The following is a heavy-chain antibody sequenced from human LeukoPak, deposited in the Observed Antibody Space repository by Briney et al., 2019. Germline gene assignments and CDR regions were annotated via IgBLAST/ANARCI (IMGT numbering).Heavy chain of an antibody. CDR3: ARDPHYFGGSCYFPSGGDCNSHFDY. J-gene: IGHJ4*02. CDR2: INPNSGGT. CDR1: GYTFTGYY. V-gene: IGHV1-2*02. D-gene: IGHD2-15*01. Sequence: ASVKVSCKASGYTFTGYYMHWVRQAPGQGLEWMGWINPNSGGTNYAQKFQGRVTMTRDTSISTAYMELSRLRSDDTAVYYCARDPHYFGGSCYFPSGGDCNSHFDYWGQGTLVTVSS.